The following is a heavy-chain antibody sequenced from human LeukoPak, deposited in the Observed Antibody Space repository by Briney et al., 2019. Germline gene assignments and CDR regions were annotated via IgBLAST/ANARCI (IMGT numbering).Heavy chain of an antibody. Sequence: GGSLRLSCAASGFTFRNCAMSWVRQAPGKGLEWVSGISGTGYNTYYADSVKGRFTISRDNSKNTLYLQMNSLGAEDTAVYYCAKHVSGSLFHFDYWGQRTLVTVSS. V-gene: IGHV3-23*01. J-gene: IGHJ4*02. CDR2: ISGTGYNT. D-gene: IGHD3-10*01. CDR3: AKHVSGSLFHFDY. CDR1: GFTFRNCA.